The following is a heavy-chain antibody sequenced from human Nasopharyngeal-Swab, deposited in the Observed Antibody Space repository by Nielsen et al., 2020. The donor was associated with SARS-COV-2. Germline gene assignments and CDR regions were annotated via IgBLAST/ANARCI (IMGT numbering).Heavy chain of an antibody. D-gene: IGHD3-10*01. Sequence: GESLKISCAASGFTFSSYWMHWVRQAPGKGLVWVSRINSDGSSTSYADSVKGRFTISRDNAKNTLYLQMNSLRAEDTAVYYCASPMVQGGGWGQGTLVTVSS. CDR2: INSDGSST. J-gene: IGHJ4*02. V-gene: IGHV3-74*01. CDR1: GFTFSSYW. CDR3: ASPMVQGGG.